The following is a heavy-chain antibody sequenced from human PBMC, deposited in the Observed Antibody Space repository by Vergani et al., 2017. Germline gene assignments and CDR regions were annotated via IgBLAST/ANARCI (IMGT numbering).Heavy chain of an antibody. CDR1: GFTFSSYS. D-gene: IGHD2-2*01. CDR2: ISSSSSYI. V-gene: IGHV3-21*06. J-gene: IGHJ4*02. CDR3: ARVPQYCSSTSCYQDY. Sequence: EVQLVESGGGLVKPGGSLRLSCAASGFTFSSYSMNWVRQAPGKGLEWVSSISSSSSYIYYADSVKGRFTISRDTAKNSLYLQMNSLRAEDTAVYYCARVPQYCSSTSCYQDYWGQGTLVTVSS.